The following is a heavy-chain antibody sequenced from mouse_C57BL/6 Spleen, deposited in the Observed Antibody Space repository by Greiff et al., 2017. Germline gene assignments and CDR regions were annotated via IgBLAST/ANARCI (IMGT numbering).Heavy chain of an antibody. Sequence: VQLQQPGAELVKPGASVKMSCKASGYTFTSYWITWVKQRPGQGLEWIGDIYPGSGSTNYNEKFKSKATLTVDTSSSTAYMQLSSLTSEDSAVYYCARAGGYAAKYAMDDWGQGTSVTVAS. J-gene: IGHJ4*01. V-gene: IGHV1-55*01. CDR2: IYPGSGST. D-gene: IGHD3-1*01. CDR1: GYTFTSYW. CDR3: ARAGGYAAKYAMDD.